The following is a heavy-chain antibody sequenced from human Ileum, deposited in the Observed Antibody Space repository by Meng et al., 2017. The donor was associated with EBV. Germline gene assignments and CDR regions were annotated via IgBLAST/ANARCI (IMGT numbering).Heavy chain of an antibody. J-gene: IGHJ5*02. Sequence: VRLQQWGTGLLKPSETLPLPCAVYGGSFNDYYWTWLRQPPGKGLEWIGEIDQSGYTKFNPSLSSRATISRDTSNNQFSLRLNSVTAADTALYYCARYGRCNGNSFYCFDPWGQGTLVTVSS. D-gene: IGHD4-23*01. V-gene: IGHV4-34*01. CDR1: GGSFNDYY. CDR3: ARYGRCNGNSFYCFDP. CDR2: IDQSGYT.